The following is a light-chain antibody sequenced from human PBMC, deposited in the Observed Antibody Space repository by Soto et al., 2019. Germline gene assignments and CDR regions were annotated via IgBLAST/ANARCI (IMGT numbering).Light chain of an antibody. J-gene: IGKJ2*01. V-gene: IGKV3-20*01. CDR3: HQYGGSPPYT. Sequence: EIVLTQSPGTLSLSPGERATLSCRASQSVSSNYLAWYQQKPGQAPRLLIYGASSRATGVPDRFSGSGSGTDFTLTVSRLEPEDFAVYYCHQYGGSPPYTFGQGTKREIQ. CDR1: QSVSSNY. CDR2: GAS.